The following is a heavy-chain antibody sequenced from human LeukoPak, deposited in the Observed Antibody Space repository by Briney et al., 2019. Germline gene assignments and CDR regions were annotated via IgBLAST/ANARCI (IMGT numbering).Heavy chain of an antibody. CDR2: IYYTGAT. V-gene: IGHV4-59*01. D-gene: IGHD5-18*01. Sequence: PSETLSLTCTVSGGSISSYYWSWIRLPPGKGLEWIGYIYYTGATYYNPSLESRVTISLDTSKNQFSLKLSSVTAADAAVYHCARAGYSYGTGYYFDYWGQGALVTVSS. CDR1: GGSISSYY. CDR3: ARAGYSYGTGYYFDY. J-gene: IGHJ4*02.